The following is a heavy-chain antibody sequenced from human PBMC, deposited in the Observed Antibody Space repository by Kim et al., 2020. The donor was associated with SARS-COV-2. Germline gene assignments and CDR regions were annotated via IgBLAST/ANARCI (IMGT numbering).Heavy chain of an antibody. J-gene: IGHJ4*02. CDR2: SKSDGSST. Sequence: GGSLRLSCAASGFTFSSSWMHWVRQAPGKGLVWVSLSKSDGSSTTNADSVKGRFTVSRDNAKNTLYLQMNSLRVEDTAVYYCARDGTLGNFDYWGQGALVTVSS. CDR3: ARDGTLGNFDY. V-gene: IGHV3-74*01. D-gene: IGHD3-16*01. CDR1: GFTFSSSW.